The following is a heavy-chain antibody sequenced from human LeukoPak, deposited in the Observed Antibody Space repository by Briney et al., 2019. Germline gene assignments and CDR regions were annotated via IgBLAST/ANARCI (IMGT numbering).Heavy chain of an antibody. V-gene: IGHV4-39*07. CDR1: GGSISSSSYY. Sequence: KPSETLSLTCTVSGGSISSSSYYWGWIRQPPGKGLEWIGSIYYSGSTYYNPSLKSRVTMSVDTSKNQFSLKLSSVTAADTAVYYCARLSTVTTSFDYWGQGTLVTVSS. CDR3: ARLSTVTTSFDY. J-gene: IGHJ4*02. D-gene: IGHD4-17*01. CDR2: IYYSGST.